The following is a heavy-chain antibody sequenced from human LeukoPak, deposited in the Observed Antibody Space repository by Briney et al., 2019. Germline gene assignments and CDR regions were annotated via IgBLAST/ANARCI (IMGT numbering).Heavy chain of an antibody. CDR1: GFTFRSYW. Sequence: GGSLRLSCPASGFTFRSYWMSWVRQAPGRGLAWVANINQDGSEKYYVDSVKGGLTISRDNAKNSLYLQMNSLRLEDTAVYYCARDMIQQWFFDPWGQGTLVTVSS. D-gene: IGHD5-18*01. J-gene: IGHJ5*02. V-gene: IGHV3-7*01. CDR3: ARDMIQQWFFDP. CDR2: INQDGSEK.